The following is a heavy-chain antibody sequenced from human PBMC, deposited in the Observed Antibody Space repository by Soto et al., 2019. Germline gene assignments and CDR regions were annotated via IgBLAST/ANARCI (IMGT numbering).Heavy chain of an antibody. D-gene: IGHD3-16*02. Sequence: GSLRLSCAASGFTFNNYGMHWVRQAPGKGLEWVSIISYDRSNKYYADNVMGRFTISRDNSKNTLYLQMNSLRAEDTAVYYCAGLQSMRLSGLDPWGQGTLVTVSS. J-gene: IGHJ5*02. CDR1: GFTFNNYG. CDR2: ISYDRSNK. V-gene: IGHV3-30*03. CDR3: AGLQSMRLSGLDP.